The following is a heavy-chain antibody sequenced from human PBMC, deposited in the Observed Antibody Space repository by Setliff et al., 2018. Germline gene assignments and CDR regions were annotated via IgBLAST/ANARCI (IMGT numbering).Heavy chain of an antibody. CDR2: INAGNGNT. J-gene: IGHJ6*03. CDR1: GYSFAKYA. Sequence: ASVKVSCKASGYSFAKYALHWVRQAPGQRLEWMGWINAGNGNTKWSQNFQGRVTITRDTSASTAYVELSSLRSEDTAVYYCARRREENYYYYMDVWGKGTAVTVSS. CDR3: ARRREENYYYYMDV. D-gene: IGHD1-26*01. V-gene: IGHV1-3*01.